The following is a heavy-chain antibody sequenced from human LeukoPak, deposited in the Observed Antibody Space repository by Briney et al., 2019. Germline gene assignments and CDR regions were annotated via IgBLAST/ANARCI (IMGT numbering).Heavy chain of an antibody. CDR2: INPNSGGT. Sequence: ASVKVSCKASGYTFTGYYMHWVRQAPGQGLEWMGWINPNSGGTNYAQKFQGRVTMTRDTSISTAYMELSRLRSDDTAVYYCARDPHCSSTSCYRKKGNWFDPWGQGTLVTVSS. CDR1: GYTFTGYY. J-gene: IGHJ5*02. CDR3: ARDPHCSSTSCYRKKGNWFDP. D-gene: IGHD2-2*02. V-gene: IGHV1-2*02.